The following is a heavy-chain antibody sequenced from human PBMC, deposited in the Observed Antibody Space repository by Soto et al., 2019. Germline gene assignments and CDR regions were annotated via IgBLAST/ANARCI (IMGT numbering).Heavy chain of an antibody. Sequence: GASVKVSFKASGYPFASYYIHLLRQAPGQGLEWMGIINPGGGNTNYAQKFQGRVTMTRDTSTSTVSMELSSLRSEDTAVYYCARDAVWSRTDYFDYWGQGTMVTVSS. CDR2: INPGGGNT. CDR1: GYPFASYY. J-gene: IGHJ4*02. D-gene: IGHD3-3*01. V-gene: IGHV1-46*01. CDR3: ARDAVWSRTDYFDY.